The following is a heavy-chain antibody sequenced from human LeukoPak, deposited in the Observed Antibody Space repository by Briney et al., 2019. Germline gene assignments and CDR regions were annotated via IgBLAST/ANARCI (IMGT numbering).Heavy chain of an antibody. CDR3: AKMSSSWTYYYGMDV. CDR1: GFTFSSYA. CDR2: TNDSGGST. V-gene: IGHV3-23*01. D-gene: IGHD6-13*01. J-gene: IGHJ6*02. Sequence: GGSLRLSCAASGFTFSSYAMIWVRQAPGKGLEWVSGTNDSGGSTYYADSVRGRFTISRDNSKNTLYLQMNSLRAEDTAVYYCAKMSSSWTYYYGMDVWGQGTTVTVSS.